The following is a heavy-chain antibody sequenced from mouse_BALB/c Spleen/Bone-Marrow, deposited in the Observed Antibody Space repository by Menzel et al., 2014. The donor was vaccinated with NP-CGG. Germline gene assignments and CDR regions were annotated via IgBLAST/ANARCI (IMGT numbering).Heavy chain of an antibody. CDR2: IWTGGGT. J-gene: IGHJ3*01. D-gene: IGHD2-1*01. V-gene: IGHV2-9-2*01. CDR1: GFSLTNFD. Sequence: VQLQQSRPGLVAPSQSLSITCTVSGFSLTNFDVSWIRQPPEKGLEWLGVIWTGGGTNYNSAFMSRLGISKDNSKSQVFLKMNSLQTDDTAIYYCVREGDYGNFAYWGQGTLVTVSA. CDR3: VREGDYGNFAY.